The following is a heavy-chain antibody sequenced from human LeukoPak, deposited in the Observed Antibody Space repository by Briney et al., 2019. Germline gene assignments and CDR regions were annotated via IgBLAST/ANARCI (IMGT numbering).Heavy chain of an antibody. CDR3: AFTVTTNGYYMDV. Sequence: SETLSLTCAVSGGSISSNNWWSWVRQPPGRGLEWIGEMYHSGSTNYNPSLKSRVIISVDKSKNQFSLKLSSVTAADTAVYYCAFTVTTNGYYMDVWGKGTTVTVSS. J-gene: IGHJ6*03. V-gene: IGHV4-4*02. D-gene: IGHD4-17*01. CDR1: GGSISSNNW. CDR2: MYHSGST.